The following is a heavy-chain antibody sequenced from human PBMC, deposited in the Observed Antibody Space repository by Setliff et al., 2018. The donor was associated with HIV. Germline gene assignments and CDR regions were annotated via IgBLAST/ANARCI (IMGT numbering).Heavy chain of an antibody. V-gene: IGHV3-9*03. CDR1: GFTIEDNA. CDR3: AKSRYGSSTWPHFDQ. Sequence: HPGGSLRLSCVASGFTIEDNAMHWVRQAPGKGLEWGSGISWDSDKIGYADSVKGRFTISRDNAKNSLNLQMNSLRGEDMAFYYCAKSRYGSSTWPHFDQWGQGTLVTVSS. D-gene: IGHD6-13*01. CDR2: ISWDSDKI. J-gene: IGHJ4*02.